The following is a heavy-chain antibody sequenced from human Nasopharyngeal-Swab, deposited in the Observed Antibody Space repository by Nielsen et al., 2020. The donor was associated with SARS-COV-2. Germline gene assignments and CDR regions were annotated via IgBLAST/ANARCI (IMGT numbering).Heavy chain of an antibody. Sequence: VRQAPGKGLEWVGRIKSKTDGGTTDYAAPVKGRFTISRDDSKNTLYLQMNSPKTEDTAVYYCTTELYYYGSGSYYKGFADWGQGTLVTVSS. CDR3: TTELYYYGSGSYYKGFAD. CDR2: IKSKTDGGTT. V-gene: IGHV3-15*01. D-gene: IGHD3-10*01. J-gene: IGHJ4*02.